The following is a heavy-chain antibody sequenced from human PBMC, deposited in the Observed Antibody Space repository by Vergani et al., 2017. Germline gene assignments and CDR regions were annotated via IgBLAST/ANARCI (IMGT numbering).Heavy chain of an antibody. V-gene: IGHV3-9*01. D-gene: IGHD6-19*01. J-gene: IGHJ4*02. CDR1: GITFWKFG. CDR2: ISWNSGAV. CDR3: ARYCGWYQNICDFDY. Sequence: EVDLVESGGGLAQPGGSLRLSCEASGITFWKFGMHWVRQGPGKGLEWVSGISWNSGAVDYADSVRGRFTISRDNAKNSLFLEMNSLRAEDTAVYYCARYCGWYQNICDFDYWGQGTLVTVSS.